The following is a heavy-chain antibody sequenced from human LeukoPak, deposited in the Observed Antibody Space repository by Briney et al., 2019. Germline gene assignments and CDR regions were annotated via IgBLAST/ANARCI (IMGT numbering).Heavy chain of an antibody. V-gene: IGHV3-21*01. CDR2: ISSSSSYI. D-gene: IGHD7-27*01. J-gene: IGHJ6*02. CDR1: GFSFSSYS. CDR3: ARDWAYYYYGMDV. Sequence: GGSLRLSCAASGFSFSSYSMNWVRQAPGKGLEWVSSISSSSSYIYYADSVKGRFTISRDNAKNSLYLQMNSLRAEDTAVYYCARDWAYYYYGMDVWGQGTTVTVSS.